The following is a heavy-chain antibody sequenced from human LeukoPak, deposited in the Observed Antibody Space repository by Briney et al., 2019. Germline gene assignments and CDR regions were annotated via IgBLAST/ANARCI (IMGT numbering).Heavy chain of an antibody. CDR2: IRSKANSYAT. V-gene: IGHV3-73*01. J-gene: IGHJ4*02. CDR3: TAGYCSGGSCPSFRY. D-gene: IGHD2-15*01. CDR1: GFSFIGSA. Sequence: GSLKLSSAAAGFSFIGSAMHWVRQASGKGREWVGRIRSKANSYATAYAASVKGRFTISRDDSKNTAYLQMNLLKTEDTAVYYCTAGYCSGGSCPSFRYGGQGTLVTVSA.